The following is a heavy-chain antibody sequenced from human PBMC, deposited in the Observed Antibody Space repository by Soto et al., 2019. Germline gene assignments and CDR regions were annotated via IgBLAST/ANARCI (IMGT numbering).Heavy chain of an antibody. V-gene: IGHV3-23*01. J-gene: IGHJ4*02. CDR3: AKAREVTLVRVPSSY. D-gene: IGHD3-10*01. CDR2: IGGSGDCT. CDR1: GFTFDGYA. Sequence: GGSLRLSCAASGFTFDGYAMSWVRQAPGKGLQWVSTIGGSGDCTYYADSVKGRFTISRDNSKNTLYLQMNSLRAEDTAVYYCAKAREVTLVRVPSSYCGQGTRGTVSS.